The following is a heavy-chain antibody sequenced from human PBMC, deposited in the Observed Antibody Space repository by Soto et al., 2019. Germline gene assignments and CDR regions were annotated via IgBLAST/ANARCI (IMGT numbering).Heavy chain of an antibody. D-gene: IGHD2-15*01. CDR2: IWYDGSNK. J-gene: IGHJ6*03. CDR1: GFTFSSYV. V-gene: IGHV3-33*01. Sequence: GSLRLSCAASGFTFSSYVMHWVRQAPGKGLEWVAVIWYDGSNKYYADSVKGRFTISRDNSKNTLYLQMNSLRAEDTAVYYCARGIGGYYYYYYMDVWGKGTTVTVSS. CDR3: ARGIGGYYYYYYMDV.